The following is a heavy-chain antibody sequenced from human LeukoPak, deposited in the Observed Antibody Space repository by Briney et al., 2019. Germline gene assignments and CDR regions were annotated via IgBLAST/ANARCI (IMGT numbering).Heavy chain of an antibody. CDR3: ATDRGWRTSGYYLYYFEY. Sequence: PGGSLRLSCAASGFTFSSYWMSWVRQGPGKGLEWVATIKQDGSEKYYVDSVRGRFTISRDNTKNLLYLQMSSLRAEDTAVYYCATDRGWRTSGYYLYYFEYWGQGTLVTFSS. V-gene: IGHV3-7*01. CDR1: GFTFSSYW. CDR2: IKQDGSEK. D-gene: IGHD3-3*01. J-gene: IGHJ4*02.